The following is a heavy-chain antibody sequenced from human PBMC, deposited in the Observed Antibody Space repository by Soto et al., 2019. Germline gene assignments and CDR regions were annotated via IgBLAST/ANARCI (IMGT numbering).Heavy chain of an antibody. J-gene: IGHJ3*02. CDR2: ISGSGGST. CDR1: GFTFSRYA. V-gene: IGHV3-23*01. Sequence: PGGSLRLSCAASGFTFSRYAMSWVRQAPGKGLEWVSAISGSGGSTYYSDSVKGRFTSSRDNSKNTLYLQMNSLRAEDTAVYYCAKDPEGKVVISPIWGQGTMVTVSS. D-gene: IGHD3-22*01. CDR3: AKDPEGKVVISPI.